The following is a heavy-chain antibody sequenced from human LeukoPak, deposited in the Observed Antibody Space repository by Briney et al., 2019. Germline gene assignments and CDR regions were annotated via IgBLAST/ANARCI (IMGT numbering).Heavy chain of an antibody. Sequence: KVSCKASGCTFSSYAISWVRQAPGQGLEWMGGIIPIFGTANYAQKFQGRVTITTDESTSTAYMELSSLRSEDTAVYYCARSAPLRFTTTYYYDSSGYYFDYWGQGTLVTGSS. CDR1: GCTFSSYA. D-gene: IGHD3-22*01. V-gene: IGHV1-69*05. CDR2: IIPIFGTA. CDR3: ARSAPLRFTTTYYYDSSGYYFDY. J-gene: IGHJ4*02.